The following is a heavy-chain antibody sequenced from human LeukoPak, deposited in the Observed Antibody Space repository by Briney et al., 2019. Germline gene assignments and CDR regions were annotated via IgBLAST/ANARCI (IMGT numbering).Heavy chain of an antibody. Sequence: GGSLRLSCAASGFTFSNSWMHWVRQAPGKRLVWVSRINTGGSTTNYADSVKGRFTISRDNARNTVYLQMNSLRAEDSAVYYCANSYSPPHFWGQGTLVTVSS. CDR1: GFTFSNSW. V-gene: IGHV3-74*01. CDR2: INTGGSTT. D-gene: IGHD3-10*01. CDR3: ANSYSPPHF. J-gene: IGHJ4*02.